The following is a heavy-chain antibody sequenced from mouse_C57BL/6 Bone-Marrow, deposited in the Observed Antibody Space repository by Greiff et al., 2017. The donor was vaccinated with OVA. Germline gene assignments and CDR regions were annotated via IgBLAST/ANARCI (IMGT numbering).Heavy chain of an antibody. D-gene: IGHD2-1*01. CDR3: ARIYYGNYGWYFDV. V-gene: IGHV1-61*01. CDR1: GYTFTSYW. Sequence: VQLQQPGAELVRPGSSVKLSCKASGYTFTSYWMDWVKQRPGQGLEWIGNIYPSDSETHYNQKFKDKATLTVDKSSSTAYMQLSSLPSEDSAVYYCARIYYGNYGWYFDVWGTGTTVTVSS. J-gene: IGHJ1*03. CDR2: IYPSDSET.